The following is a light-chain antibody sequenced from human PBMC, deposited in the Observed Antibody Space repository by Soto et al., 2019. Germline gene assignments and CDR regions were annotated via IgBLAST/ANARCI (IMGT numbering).Light chain of an antibody. CDR3: QQYNVYPWT. V-gene: IGKV1-5*03. Sequence: DIPMTQSPSTLSASVGDRVTITCRASQSIGSWLAWYQQKPGKAPKLLIYRASSLESEVPSRFSGSESGTEFTLIINSLQPDDFATYYCQQYNVYPWTFGQGTKVEIK. J-gene: IGKJ1*01. CDR2: RAS. CDR1: QSIGSW.